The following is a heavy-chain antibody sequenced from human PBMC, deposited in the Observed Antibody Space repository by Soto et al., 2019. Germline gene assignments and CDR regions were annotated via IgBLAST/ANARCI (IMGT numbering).Heavy chain of an antibody. CDR2: IYYSGST. CDR3: ASRTVTTGRNWFYP. D-gene: IGHD4-4*01. CDR1: GGSISSYY. Sequence: SETLSLTCTVSGGSISSYYWSWIRQPPGKGLEWIGYIYYSGSTNYNPSLKSRVTISVDTSKNQFSLKLSSVTAADTAVYYCASRTVTTGRNWFYPWGQGTLVPVSS. J-gene: IGHJ5*02. V-gene: IGHV4-59*08.